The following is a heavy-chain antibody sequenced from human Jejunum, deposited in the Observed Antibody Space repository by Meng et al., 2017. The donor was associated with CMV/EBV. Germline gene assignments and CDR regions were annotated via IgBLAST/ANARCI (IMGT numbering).Heavy chain of an antibody. V-gene: IGHV3-30*02. CDR3: AKDSPILTV. CDR2: IGSDGVTK. D-gene: IGHD3-9*01. Sequence: QVQLVESGVGVVQPGGSLRLSCEASGFTFSSYGTHWARQAPGKGLEWVAFIGSDGVTKHYVDSVKGRFTISRGNSNNILYLQMNSLRAEDTAVYYCAKDSPILTVWGQGTMVTVS. CDR1: GFTFSSYG. J-gene: IGHJ4*02.